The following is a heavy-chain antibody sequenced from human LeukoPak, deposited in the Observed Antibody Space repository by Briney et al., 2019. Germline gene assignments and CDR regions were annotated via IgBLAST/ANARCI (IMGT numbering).Heavy chain of an antibody. J-gene: IGHJ4*02. CDR1: GGSISSYY. V-gene: IGHV4-59*01. CDR2: IFYSGGT. CDR3: ARGVGLHVYYFDY. Sequence: SETLSLTCTVSGGSISSYYWSWIRRPPGKGLEWIGYIFYSGGTNYNPSLKSRVTMSVDTSKTQFSLKLSSVTAADTAVYYCARGVGLHVYYFDYWGQGSLVTVSS. D-gene: IGHD3-16*01.